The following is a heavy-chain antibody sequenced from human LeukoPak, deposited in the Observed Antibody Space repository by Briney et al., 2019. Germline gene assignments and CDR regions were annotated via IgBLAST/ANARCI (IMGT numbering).Heavy chain of an antibody. D-gene: IGHD3-3*01. CDR3: ARDQYDTWSRRGNFDS. Sequence: GGSLRLSCAASGFTFSSYGMHWVRQAPGKGLEWVAVIWYDGSNKYYADSVKGRFTISRDNSKNSLYLQMNSLRVEDTAVFYCARDQYDTWSRRGNFDSWGQGTLVIV. J-gene: IGHJ4*02. CDR1: GFTFSSYG. V-gene: IGHV3-33*01. CDR2: IWYDGSNK.